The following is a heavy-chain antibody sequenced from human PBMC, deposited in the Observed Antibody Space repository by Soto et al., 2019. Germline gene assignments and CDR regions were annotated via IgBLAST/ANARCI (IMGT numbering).Heavy chain of an antibody. D-gene: IGHD1-26*01. CDR3: ALLGSYRPDDY. J-gene: IGHJ4*02. V-gene: IGHV4-34*01. Sequence: QVQLQQWGAGLLKPSETLSLTCAVYGGSFSGYYWSWIRQPPGKGLEWIGEINHSGSTNYNPSLKSRVTISVDTSKNQFSLKLSSVTAADTAVYYCALLGSYRPDDYWGQGTLVTVSS. CDR2: INHSGST. CDR1: GGSFSGYY.